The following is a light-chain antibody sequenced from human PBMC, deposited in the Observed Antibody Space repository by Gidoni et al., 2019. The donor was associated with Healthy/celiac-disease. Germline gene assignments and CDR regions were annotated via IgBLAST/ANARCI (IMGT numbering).Light chain of an antibody. CDR1: QSVLYSSNNKNY. CDR2: WAS. J-gene: IGKJ5*01. CDR3: QQSYSTPVT. V-gene: IGKV4-1*01. Sequence: DIVRTQSPDSLAVSLGERATINCKSSQSVLYSSNNKNYLAWYQQKPGQPPKLLIYWASTRESGVPDRFSGSGSGTAFTLTISSLQAEDVAVYYCQQSYSTPVTFGQGTRLEIK.